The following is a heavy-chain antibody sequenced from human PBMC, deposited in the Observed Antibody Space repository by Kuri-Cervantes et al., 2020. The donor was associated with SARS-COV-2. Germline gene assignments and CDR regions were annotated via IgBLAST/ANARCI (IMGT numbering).Heavy chain of an antibody. CDR2: ISCNDDK. Sequence: SGPTLVHPTQTLTLPCTFSEFPLPPSGVGVGWIRQLPGKALEWLALISCNDDKRYSPYLKSRLTITKDTSKNQVVLTMTNMHPVDTATYSCARTDSFGIAGDHYYYMDVWGKGTTVTVSS. V-gene: IGHV2-5*01. J-gene: IGHJ6*03. D-gene: IGHD1-20*01. CDR3: ARTDSFGIAGDHYYYMDV. CDR1: EFPLPPSGVG.